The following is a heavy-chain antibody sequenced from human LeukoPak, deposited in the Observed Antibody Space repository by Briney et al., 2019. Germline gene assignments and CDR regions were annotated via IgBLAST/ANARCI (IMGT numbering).Heavy chain of an antibody. CDR3: ASSNCRDVY. V-gene: IGHV3-48*01. CDR2: ISSSSSTI. CDR1: GFTFSSYS. Sequence: GRSLTLSCAASGFTFSSYSMNWVRQAPGKGLEWVSYISSSSSTIYYADSVKGRFTISRDNAKNSLYLQMNSLRAEYTAVYYCASSNCRDVYWGQGTLVTVSS. D-gene: IGHD5-24*01. J-gene: IGHJ4*02.